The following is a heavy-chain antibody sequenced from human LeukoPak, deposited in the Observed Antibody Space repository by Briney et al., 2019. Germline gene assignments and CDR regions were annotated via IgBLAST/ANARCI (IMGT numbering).Heavy chain of an antibody. CDR1: GGSFSGYY. D-gene: IGHD3-10*01. J-gene: IGHJ4*02. Sequence: SETLSLTCAVYGGSFSGYYWSWIRQPPGKGLEWIGEINHSGSTNYNPSLKSRVIISVDTSKNQFSLKLSSVTAADTAVYYCARLNGSGSYYRHWGQGILVTVSS. V-gene: IGHV4-34*01. CDR2: INHSGST. CDR3: ARLNGSGSYYRH.